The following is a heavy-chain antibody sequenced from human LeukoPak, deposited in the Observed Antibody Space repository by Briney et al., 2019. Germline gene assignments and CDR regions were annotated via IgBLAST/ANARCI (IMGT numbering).Heavy chain of an antibody. CDR2: IIPILGLR. V-gene: IGHV1-69*04. CDR3: ARGRGSRTGSNGDYLDN. J-gene: IGHJ4*02. Sequence: SVKVSCKASGGTFSSYAINWVRQAPGQGLEWRGRIIPILGLRNYAQKFQGRVTITADKSTSTGYMDVTSLRSDDTAVYYCARGRGSRTGSNGDYLDNWGQGTLVTVSS. CDR1: GGTFSSYA. D-gene: IGHD1-1*01.